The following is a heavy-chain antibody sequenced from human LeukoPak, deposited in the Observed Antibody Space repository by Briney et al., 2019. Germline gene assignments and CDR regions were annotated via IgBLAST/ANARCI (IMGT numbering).Heavy chain of an antibody. Sequence: PGGSLRLSCAASGFTFSSYAMNWVRQAPGKGLEWVSAISGSGGSTDYADSVKGRFTISRDNSKNTLYLQMNSLRAEDTAVYYCAKGEQWLVLYFQHWGQGTLVTVSS. D-gene: IGHD6-19*01. CDR1: GFTFSSYA. CDR2: ISGSGGST. V-gene: IGHV3-23*01. J-gene: IGHJ1*01. CDR3: AKGEQWLVLYFQH.